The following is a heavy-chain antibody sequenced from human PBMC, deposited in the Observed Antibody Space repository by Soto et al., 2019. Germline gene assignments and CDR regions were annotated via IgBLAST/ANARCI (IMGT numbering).Heavy chain of an antibody. V-gene: IGHV3-49*03. CDR2: IRSKGYGGTT. CDR3: TRDPPGLPPYYFDY. Sequence: GGSLRLSCTTSGFTFGDYAVSWFRQAPGKGLEWVGFIRSKGYGGTTEYAASVKGRFTISRDDSKSIAYLQMNSLKTEDTAVYYCTRDPPGLPPYYFDYWGQGTLVTVSS. J-gene: IGHJ4*02. D-gene: IGHD2-15*01. CDR1: GFTFGDYA.